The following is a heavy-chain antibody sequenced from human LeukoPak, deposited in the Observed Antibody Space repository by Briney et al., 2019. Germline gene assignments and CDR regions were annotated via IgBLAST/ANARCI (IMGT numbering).Heavy chain of an antibody. CDR1: GFTFNDYG. D-gene: IGHD3-22*01. V-gene: IGHV3-30*03. CDR2: ISFDGNKK. CDR3: ARENRRVTGAYYADSYNYGMDV. Sequence: GRSLRLSCAASGFTFNDYGMHWVRQAPGKGLEWVAVISFDGNKKYYADSVKGRFTISRDLSKNTLYVQMHSLRAEDTAVYYCARENRRVTGAYYADSYNYGMDVWGQGTTVTVSS. J-gene: IGHJ6*02.